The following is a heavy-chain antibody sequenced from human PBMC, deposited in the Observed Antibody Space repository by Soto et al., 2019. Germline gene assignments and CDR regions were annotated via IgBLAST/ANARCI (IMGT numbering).Heavy chain of an antibody. J-gene: IGHJ4*02. V-gene: IGHV4-59*01. D-gene: IGHD1-26*01. CDR3: ARVQSGSYALYYFDY. CDR1: GGSTSCYY. Sequence: PSDTLSLTCTVSGGSTSCYYWSWIGQLPGQGLEWIGYIYYSGSTNYNPSLKSRVTISVDRSKNQFSLKLSSVTAGDTAVYFCARVQSGSYALYYFDYWGQGALVTVSS. CDR2: IYYSGST.